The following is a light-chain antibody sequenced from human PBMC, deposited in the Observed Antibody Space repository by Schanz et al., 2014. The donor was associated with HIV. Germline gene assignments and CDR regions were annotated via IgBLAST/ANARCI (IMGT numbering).Light chain of an antibody. CDR1: SSNIGSNA. J-gene: IGLJ3*02. CDR2: INL. CDR3: AAWDDSLEGWV. Sequence: QSVLTQPPSVSGAPGQRVIVSCSGSSSNIGSNAVHWYQQFPGMAPRLLIYINLQRPSGVPDRFSGSKSGTSASLAISGLRSEDEADYHCAAWDDSLEGWVFGGGTKLTVL. V-gene: IGLV1-44*01.